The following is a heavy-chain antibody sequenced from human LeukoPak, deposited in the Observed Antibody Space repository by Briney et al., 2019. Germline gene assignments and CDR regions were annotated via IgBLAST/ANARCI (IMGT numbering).Heavy chain of an antibody. CDR1: GFTFSGYS. D-gene: IGHD2-2*02. V-gene: IGHV3-48*01. Sequence: PGGSLRLSCAASGFTFSGYSLNWVRQAPGKGLEWSSYISSSSSNIYYADSVKGRFTISRDNAKNSLSLQMNSLRAEDTAVYYCARVRDYTGYDYYMDVWGKGTTVTVSS. J-gene: IGHJ6*03. CDR3: ARVRDYTGYDYYMDV. CDR2: ISSSSSNI.